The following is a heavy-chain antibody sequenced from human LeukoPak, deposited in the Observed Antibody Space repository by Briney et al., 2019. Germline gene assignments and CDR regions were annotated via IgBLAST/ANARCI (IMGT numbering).Heavy chain of an antibody. V-gene: IGHV4-34*01. D-gene: IGHD2-15*01. Sequence: NPSETLSLTCAVYGGSFSGYYWSWIRQPPGKGLEWIGEINHSGGTNYNPSLKSRVTISVDTSKNQFSLKLSSVTAADTAVYYCARNVVVVAATLSNYYYYGMDVWGQGTTVTVSS. CDR1: GGSFSGYY. J-gene: IGHJ6*02. CDR3: ARNVVVVAATLSNYYYYGMDV. CDR2: INHSGGT.